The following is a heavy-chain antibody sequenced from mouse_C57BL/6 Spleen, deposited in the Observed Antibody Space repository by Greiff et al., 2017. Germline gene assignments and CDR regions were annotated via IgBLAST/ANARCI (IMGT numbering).Heavy chain of an antibody. J-gene: IGHJ3*01. V-gene: IGHV1-72*01. D-gene: IGHD3-2*02. CDR2: IDPNSGGT. CDR1: GYTFTSYW. Sequence: QVQLKQPGAELVKPGASVKLSCKASGYTFTSYWMHWVKQRPGRGLEWIGRIDPNSGGTKYNEKFKSKATLTVDKPSSTAYMQLSSLTSEDSAVYYCARDQAAQAPAWFAYWGQGTLVTVSA. CDR3: ARDQAAQAPAWFAY.